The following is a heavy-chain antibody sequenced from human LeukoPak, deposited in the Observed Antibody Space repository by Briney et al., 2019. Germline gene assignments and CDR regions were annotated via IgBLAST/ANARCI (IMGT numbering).Heavy chain of an antibody. CDR1: GFTFSSYS. CDR3: ARDVAVGATNPYGMDV. CDR2: ISSSSSYI. Sequence: GGSLRLSCAASGFTFSSYSMNWVRQAPGKGLEWVSSISSSSSYIYYADSVKGRFTISRDNAKNSLYLRMNSLRAEDTAVYYCARDVAVGATNPYGMDVWGQGTTVTVSS. V-gene: IGHV3-21*01. J-gene: IGHJ6*02. D-gene: IGHD1-26*01.